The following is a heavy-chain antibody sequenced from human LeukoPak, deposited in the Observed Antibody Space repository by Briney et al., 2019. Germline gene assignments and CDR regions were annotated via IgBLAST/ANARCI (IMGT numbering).Heavy chain of an antibody. CDR3: AARYYYDSSGYYYPFDY. Sequence: GASVKVSCKASGFTFTSSAMQCVRQARGQRLEWIGWIVVGSGNTNYAQKFQERVTITSDMSTSPAYMELSSLRSEDTAVYYCAARYYYDSSGYYYPFDYWGQGTLVTVSS. J-gene: IGHJ4*02. CDR2: IVVGSGNT. D-gene: IGHD3-22*01. V-gene: IGHV1-58*02. CDR1: GFTFTSSA.